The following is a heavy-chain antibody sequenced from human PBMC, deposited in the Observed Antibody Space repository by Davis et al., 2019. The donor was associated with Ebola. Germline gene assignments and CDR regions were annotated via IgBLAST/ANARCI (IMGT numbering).Heavy chain of an antibody. CDR2: INHSGST. D-gene: IGHD6-13*01. CDR3: ARLTAAPGNYYYYYGMDV. V-gene: IGHV4-34*01. CDR1: GGSFSGYY. J-gene: IGHJ6*02. Sequence: MPGGSLRLSCAVYGGSFSGYYWSWIRQPPGKGLEWIGEINHSGSTNYNPSLKSRVTISVDTSKNQFSLKLSSVTAADTAVYYCARLTAAPGNYYYYYGMDVWGQGTTVTVSS.